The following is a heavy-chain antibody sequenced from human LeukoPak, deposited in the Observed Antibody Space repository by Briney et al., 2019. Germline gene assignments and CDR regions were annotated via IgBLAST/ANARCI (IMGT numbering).Heavy chain of an antibody. CDR3: ARTSGSYSEFDY. V-gene: IGHV1-3*01. CDR1: GYTFTSYA. J-gene: IGHJ4*02. Sequence: ASVKVSCKASGYTFTSYAMHWVRQAPGQRLEWMGWINAGNGNTKYSQKFQGRVTITRDTSASTAYTELSSLRSEDTAVYYCARTSGSYSEFDYWGQGTLVTVSS. CDR2: INAGNGNT. D-gene: IGHD1-26*01.